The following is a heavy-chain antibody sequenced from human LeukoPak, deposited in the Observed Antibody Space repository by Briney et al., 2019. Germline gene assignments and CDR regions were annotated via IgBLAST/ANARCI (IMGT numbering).Heavy chain of an antibody. CDR2: INPYTGAT. Sequence: ASVKVSCQASDYTSSDFYLNWVRPAPGQGLEWMGWINPYTGATIYAQNFQGRVTMTWDASIGTGYVELTRLTSDDTALYYCATSTVTHTRDPWGQGTLVTVSS. CDR1: DYTSSDFY. V-gene: IGHV1-2*02. J-gene: IGHJ5*02. CDR3: ATSTVTHTRDP. D-gene: IGHD1-1*01.